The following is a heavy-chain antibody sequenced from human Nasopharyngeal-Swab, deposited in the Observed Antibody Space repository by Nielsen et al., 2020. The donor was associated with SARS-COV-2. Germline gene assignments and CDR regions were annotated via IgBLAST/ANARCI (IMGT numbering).Heavy chain of an antibody. J-gene: IGHJ6*02. CDR2: IYPGDSDT. D-gene: IGHD5-18*01. Sequence: GESLKISCKGSGYSFTSYWIGWVRQTPGKGLEWMGIIYPGDSDTRYSPSFQGQVTISADKSISTAYLQWSSLKASDTAMYYCARQLWLVDYYYGMDVWGQGTTVTVSS. V-gene: IGHV5-51*01. CDR1: GYSFTSYW. CDR3: ARQLWLVDYYYGMDV.